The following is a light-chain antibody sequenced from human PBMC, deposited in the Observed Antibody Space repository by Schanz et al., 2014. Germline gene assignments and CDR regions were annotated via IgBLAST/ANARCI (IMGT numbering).Light chain of an antibody. CDR3: QSYDSSLRGV. Sequence: QSVLTQPPSASGTPGQRVTISCSGSSSDIGTNTVNWYQQLPGTAPKLLIYDNNQRPSGVPDRFSGSKSGTSASLAITGLQADDEADYYCQSYDSSLRGVFGGGTKLTVL. V-gene: IGLV1-44*01. CDR2: DNN. J-gene: IGLJ3*02. CDR1: SSDIGTNT.